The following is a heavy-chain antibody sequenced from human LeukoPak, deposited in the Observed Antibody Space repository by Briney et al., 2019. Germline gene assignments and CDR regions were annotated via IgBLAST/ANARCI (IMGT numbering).Heavy chain of an antibody. CDR3: ARDPGIAAPQDYYYGMDV. CDR1: GFTFSSYG. V-gene: IGHV3-33*01. D-gene: IGHD6-13*01. CDR2: IWYDGSNK. Sequence: PGGSLRLSCAASGFTFSSYGMPWVRQAPGKGLEWVAVIWYDGSNKYYADSVKGRFTISRDNSKNTLYLQMNSLRAEDTAVYYCARDPGIAAPQDYYYGMDVWGQGTTVTVSS. J-gene: IGHJ6*02.